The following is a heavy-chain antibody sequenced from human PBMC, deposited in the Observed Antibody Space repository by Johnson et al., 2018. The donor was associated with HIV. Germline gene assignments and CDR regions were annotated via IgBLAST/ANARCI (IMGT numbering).Heavy chain of an antibody. D-gene: IGHD6-13*01. J-gene: IGHJ3*01. CDR1: GFTFSDYY. Sequence: VQLVESGGGVARPGGSLRLSCAASGFTFSDYYMTWVRQAPGRGLEWLSYISTDSTTIHYADSVKGRFTISRDNSKNTLYLQMNSLRAEATAVYYCARVGSSSADHWGQGTMVTVSS. CDR2: ISTDSTTI. CDR3: ARVGSSSADH. V-gene: IGHV3-48*01.